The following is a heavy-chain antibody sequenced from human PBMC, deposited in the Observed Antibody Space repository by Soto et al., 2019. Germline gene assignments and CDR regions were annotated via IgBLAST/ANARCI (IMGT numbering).Heavy chain of an antibody. Sequence: SETLSLTCAVSGGSISSGGYPWSWIRQPPGKGLEWIGYIYHSGSTYYNPSLKSRVTISVDRSKNQFSLKLSSVTAADTAVYYCAGHEAYYYYGLAVGGQGTSVTGSS. J-gene: IGHJ6*02. CDR1: GGSISSGGYP. CDR2: IYHSGST. CDR3: AGHEAYYYYGLAV. V-gene: IGHV4-30-2*01.